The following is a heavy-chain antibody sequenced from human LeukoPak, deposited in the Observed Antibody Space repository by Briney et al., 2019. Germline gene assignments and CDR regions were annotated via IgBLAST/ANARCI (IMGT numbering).Heavy chain of an antibody. D-gene: IGHD1-1*01. CDR3: ASTRRYNWNDVNWFDP. CDR2: IIPIFGTA. J-gene: IGHJ5*02. V-gene: IGHV1-69*01. CDR1: GGTFSSYA. Sequence: SVKVSCKASGGTFSSYAMSWVRQAPGQGLEWMGEIIPIFGTANYAQKFQGRVTITADESTSTAYMELSSLRSEDTAVYYCASTRRYNWNDVNWFDPWGQGTLVTVSS.